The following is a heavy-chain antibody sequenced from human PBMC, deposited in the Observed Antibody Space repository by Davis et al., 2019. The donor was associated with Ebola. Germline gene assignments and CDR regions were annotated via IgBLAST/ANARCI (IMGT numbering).Heavy chain of an antibody. J-gene: IGHJ6*02. Sequence: ASVQVSCKASGYTFTSYAMHWVRQAPGQRLEWMGWINAGNGNTKYSQKFQGRVTMTRDTSTSTAYMELRSLRSDDTAVYYCARDGDIVVVVAATLYYYYGMDVWGQGTTVTVSS. CDR2: INAGNGNT. D-gene: IGHD2-15*01. CDR3: ARDGDIVVVVAATLYYYYGMDV. CDR1: GYTFTSYA. V-gene: IGHV1-3*01.